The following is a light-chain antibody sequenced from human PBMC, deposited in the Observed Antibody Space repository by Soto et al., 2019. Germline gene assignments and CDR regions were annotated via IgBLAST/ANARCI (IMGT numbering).Light chain of an antibody. Sequence: DIQMTQSPSTLSASVGDRVTITCRASQSITDWLAWYQQKPGKAPKFLIYKASNLEGGVPSSFSGSGSGTEVTLTISSVQPDDFATYYCQYWDDYSWTFGQGTKVEIK. V-gene: IGKV1-5*03. CDR1: QSITDW. CDR2: KAS. CDR3: QYWDDYSWT. J-gene: IGKJ1*01.